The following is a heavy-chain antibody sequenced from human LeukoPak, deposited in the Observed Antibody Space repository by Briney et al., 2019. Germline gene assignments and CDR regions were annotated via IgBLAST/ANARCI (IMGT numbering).Heavy chain of an antibody. Sequence: GSLRLSCAASGFTFSSYAMHWVRQAPGKGLEWVAVISYDGSNKYYADSVKGRFTISRDNSKNTLYLQMNSLRAEDTAVYYCARTFPYDSSGYYPDYWGQGTLVTVSS. J-gene: IGHJ4*02. D-gene: IGHD3-22*01. CDR1: GFTFSSYA. V-gene: IGHV3-30-3*01. CDR3: ARTFPYDSSGYYPDY. CDR2: ISYDGSNK.